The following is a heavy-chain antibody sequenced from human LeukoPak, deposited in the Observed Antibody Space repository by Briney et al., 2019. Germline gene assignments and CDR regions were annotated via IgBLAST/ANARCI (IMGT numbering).Heavy chain of an antibody. D-gene: IGHD3-10*01. V-gene: IGHV4-34*01. CDR3: ARGRRVLWFGELSPRFDY. CDR1: GGSISSYY. J-gene: IGHJ4*02. Sequence: SETLSLTCTVSGGSISSYYWSWIRQPPGKGLEWIGEINHSGSTNYNPSLESRVTISVDTSKNQFSLKLSSVAAADTAVYYCARGRRVLWFGELSPRFDYWGQGTLVTVSS. CDR2: INHSGST.